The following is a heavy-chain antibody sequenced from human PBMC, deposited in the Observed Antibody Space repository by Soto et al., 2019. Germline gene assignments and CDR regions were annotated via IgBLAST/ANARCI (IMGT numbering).Heavy chain of an antibody. V-gene: IGHV1-24*01. D-gene: IGHD3-3*01. CDR1: GYTFTSYG. CDR2: FDPEDGET. Sequence: ASVKVSCKASGYTFTSYGISWVRQAPGQGLEWMGGFDPEDGETIYAQKFQGRVTMTEDTSTDTAYMELSSLRSEDTAVYYCATFGYDFWSGYDYWGQGTLVTVSS. J-gene: IGHJ4*02. CDR3: ATFGYDFWSGYDY.